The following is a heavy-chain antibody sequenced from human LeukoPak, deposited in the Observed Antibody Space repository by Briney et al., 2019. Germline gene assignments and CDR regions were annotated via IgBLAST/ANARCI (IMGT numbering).Heavy chain of an antibody. J-gene: IGHJ4*02. V-gene: IGHV3-11*06. CDR1: GFTYSGYC. Sequence: GGSLRLSCVVSGFTYSGYCMNWIRQAPGKGLEWISSIIDSASYTNYADSVRGRFTISRDNAKNSLFLQMNSLRAEDTAVYYCASARGLGPGVQFNYRGQRDLCTVSA. CDR3: ASARGLGPGVQFNY. D-gene: IGHD3-10*01. CDR2: IIDSASYT.